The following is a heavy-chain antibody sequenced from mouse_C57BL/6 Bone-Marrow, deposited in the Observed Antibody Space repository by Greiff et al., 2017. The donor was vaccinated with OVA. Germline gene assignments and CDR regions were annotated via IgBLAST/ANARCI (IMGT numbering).Heavy chain of an antibody. CDR2: ISSGSSTI. D-gene: IGHD1-1*01. J-gene: IGHJ1*03. Sequence: VQLKESGGGLVKPGGSLKLSCAASGFTFSDYGMHWVRQAPEKGLEWVAYISSGSSTIYYADTVKGRFTISRDNAKNTLFLQMTSLRSEDTAMYYCARKRLIYYYGYWYFDVWGTGTTVTVSS. CDR3: ARKRLIYYYGYWYFDV. V-gene: IGHV5-17*01. CDR1: GFTFSDYG.